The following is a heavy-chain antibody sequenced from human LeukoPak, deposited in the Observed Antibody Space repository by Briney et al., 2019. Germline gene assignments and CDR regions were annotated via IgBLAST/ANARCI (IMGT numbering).Heavy chain of an antibody. V-gene: IGHV3-11*04. CDR2: ISSSGSTI. Sequence: GGSLRLSCAASGFTFSDYYMSWIRQAPGKGLEWVSYISSSGSTIYYADSVKGRLTISRDNAKNSLYLQMSSLSADDTAVYFCARGYRYGAYWGQGTLVTVSS. CDR3: ARGYRYGAY. D-gene: IGHD5-18*01. J-gene: IGHJ4*02. CDR1: GFTFSDYY.